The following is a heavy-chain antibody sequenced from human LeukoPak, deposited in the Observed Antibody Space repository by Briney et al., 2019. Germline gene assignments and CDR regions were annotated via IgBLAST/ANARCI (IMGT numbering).Heavy chain of an antibody. CDR3: ARGGYCSSTSCLDSGMDV. CDR2: IGTAGDP. D-gene: IGHD2-2*01. J-gene: IGHJ6*04. CDR1: GFTFSSYD. V-gene: IGHV3-13*05. Sequence: PGGSLRLSCAASGFTFSSYDMHWVRQATGKGLEWVSAIGTAGDPYYPGSMKGRFTISRENAKNSLYLLMNSLRAGDTAVYHCARGGYCSSTSCLDSGMDVWGKGTTVTVSS.